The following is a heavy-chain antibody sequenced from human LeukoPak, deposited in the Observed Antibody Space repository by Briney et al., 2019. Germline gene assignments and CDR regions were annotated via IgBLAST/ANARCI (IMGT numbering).Heavy chain of an antibody. CDR1: GGSISSGSYY. CDR3: ARGPTTMVRGVIGFDP. D-gene: IGHD3-10*01. Sequence: SQTLSLTCTVSGGSISSGSYYWSWIRQPAGKGLEWIGRIYTSGSTNYNPSLKSRVTISVDTSKNQFSLKLSSVTAADTAVYYCARGPTTMVRGVIGFDPWGQGALVTVSS. J-gene: IGHJ5*02. CDR2: IYTSGST. V-gene: IGHV4-61*02.